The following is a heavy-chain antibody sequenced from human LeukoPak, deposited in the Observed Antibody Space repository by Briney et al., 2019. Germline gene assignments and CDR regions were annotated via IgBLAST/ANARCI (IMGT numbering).Heavy chain of an antibody. CDR2: ISYDGSNK. V-gene: IGHV3-30*03. CDR1: GFTFNSYG. D-gene: IGHD2-2*01. J-gene: IGHJ4*02. CDR3: VRDRYPAAREFDY. Sequence: SGGSLRLSCAASGFTFNSYGMHWVRQAPGKGLEWVAVISYDGSNKYYADSVKGRFTISRDNAKNTLYLQMNSLRAEDTAVYYCVRDRYPAAREFDYWGQGTLVTVSS.